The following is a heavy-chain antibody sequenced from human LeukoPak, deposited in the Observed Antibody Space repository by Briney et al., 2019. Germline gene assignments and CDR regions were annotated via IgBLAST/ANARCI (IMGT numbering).Heavy chain of an antibody. Sequence: KPSETLSLTCAVYGGSFSGYYWSWIRQPPGKGLEWIGEINHSGSTNYNPSLKSRVTISVDTSKNQFSLKLSSVTAADTAVYYCARRRYDYVWGSYRYNYFDYWGQGTLVTVSS. CDR3: ARRRYDYVWGSYRYNYFDY. V-gene: IGHV4-34*01. D-gene: IGHD3-16*02. CDR1: GGSFSGYY. J-gene: IGHJ4*02. CDR2: INHSGST.